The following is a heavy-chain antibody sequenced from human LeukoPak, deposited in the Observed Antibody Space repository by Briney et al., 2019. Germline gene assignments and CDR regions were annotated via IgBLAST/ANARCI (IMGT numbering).Heavy chain of an antibody. Sequence: QSGGSLRLSCVASGFTFNDFWMSWIRQAPGRGLEWVVDINQDGSENYYVDSMKGRFTSSRDNAKNSVYLQMSGLTVDDTAVYYCARSSWGSSTNSWGQGTLVIVSS. V-gene: IGHV3-7*01. CDR1: GFTFNDFW. J-gene: IGHJ4*02. D-gene: IGHD3-16*01. CDR3: ARSSWGSSTNS. CDR2: INQDGSEN.